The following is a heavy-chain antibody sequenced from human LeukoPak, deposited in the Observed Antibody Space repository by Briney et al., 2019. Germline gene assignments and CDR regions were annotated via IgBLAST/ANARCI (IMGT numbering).Heavy chain of an antibody. CDR1: GGSISSYY. CDR3: ASMXXIAAPAEAGVRYYYYYGMDV. CDR2: IYYSGST. D-gene: IGHD6-25*01. V-gene: IGHV4-59*08. Sequence: SETLSLTCTVSGGSISSYYWSWIRQPPGKGLEWIGYIYYSGSTNYNPSLKSRVTISVDTSKNQFSLKLSSVTAADTAVYYCASMXXIAAPAEAGVRYYYYYGMDVWGQGTTVTVSS. J-gene: IGHJ6*02.